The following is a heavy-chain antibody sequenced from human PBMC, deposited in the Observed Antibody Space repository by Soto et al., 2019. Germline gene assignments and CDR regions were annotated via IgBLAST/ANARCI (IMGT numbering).Heavy chain of an antibody. CDR2: VIPIFGTA. J-gene: IGHJ4*02. CDR1: GGTFSSYA. CDR3: ARDTGSGGSNYFDY. D-gene: IGHD2-15*01. Sequence: QVQLVQSGAEVKKPGSSVKVSCKASGGTFSSYAISWVRQAPGQGLEWMGGVIPIFGTANYAQKFQGRVTITADESTNTAYMKLSSLRSEDMAVYYCARDTGSGGSNYFDYWGQGTLVTVSS. V-gene: IGHV1-69*01.